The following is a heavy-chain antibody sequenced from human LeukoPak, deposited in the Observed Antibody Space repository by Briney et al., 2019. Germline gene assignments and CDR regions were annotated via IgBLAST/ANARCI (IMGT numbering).Heavy chain of an antibody. D-gene: IGHD6-19*01. J-gene: IGHJ4*02. V-gene: IGHV3-30*03. CDR1: GFTFSSYG. CDR2: ISYDGSNK. CDR3: ARVSQWLVLDY. Sequence: GGSLRPSCAASGFTFSSYGMHWVRQAPGKGLEWVAVISYDGSNKHYADSVKGRFTISRDNSKNTLYLQMNSLRAEDTAMYYCARVSQWLVLDYWGQGTLVTVSS.